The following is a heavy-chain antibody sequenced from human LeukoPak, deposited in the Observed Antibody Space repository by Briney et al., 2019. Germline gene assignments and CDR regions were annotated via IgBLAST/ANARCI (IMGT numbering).Heavy chain of an antibody. Sequence: ASVKVSCKASGHTFTTYFLHWVRQAPGQGLEWMGMINPSAGSTNYAQSFQGRVTMTRDTSTSTVYMELTSLTSEDTAVYYCAREAPGGYFDYWGQRTLVTVSS. CDR3: AREAPGGYFDY. CDR1: GHTFTTYF. J-gene: IGHJ4*02. D-gene: IGHD3-16*01. V-gene: IGHV1-46*01. CDR2: INPSAGST.